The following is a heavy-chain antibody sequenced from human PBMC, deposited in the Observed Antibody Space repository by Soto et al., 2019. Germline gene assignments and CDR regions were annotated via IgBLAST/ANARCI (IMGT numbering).Heavy chain of an antibody. CDR2: INHSGST. V-gene: IGHV4-34*01. D-gene: IGHD3-3*01. Sequence: KSSETLSLTCAVYGGSFSGYYWSWIRQPPGKGLEWIGEINHSGSTNYNPSLKSRVTISVDTSKNRFSLKLSSVTAADTAVYYCARLGTIFGVVKYYYYYYGMDVWGQGTTVTVSS. J-gene: IGHJ6*02. CDR1: GGSFSGYY. CDR3: ARLGTIFGVVKYYYYYYGMDV.